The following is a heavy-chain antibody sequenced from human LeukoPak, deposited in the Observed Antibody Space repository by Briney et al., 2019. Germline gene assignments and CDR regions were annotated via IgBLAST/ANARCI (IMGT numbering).Heavy chain of an antibody. V-gene: IGHV1-2*02. CDR3: ARLGYCSSISCFDY. CDR1: GYTFTGYY. J-gene: IGHJ4*02. CDR2: INPNSGGT. D-gene: IGHD2-2*01. Sequence: GASVKVSCKASGYTFTGYYMHWVRQAPGQGLEWMGWINPNSGGTNYAQKFQGRVTMTRDTSISTAYMELSRLRSDDTAVYYCARLGYCSSISCFDYWGQGTLVTVSP.